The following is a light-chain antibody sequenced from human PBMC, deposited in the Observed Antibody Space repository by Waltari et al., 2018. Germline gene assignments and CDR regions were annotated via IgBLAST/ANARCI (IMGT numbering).Light chain of an antibody. CDR2: DAS. J-gene: IGKJ1*01. Sequence: SCRASESVGRSLAWDQQRPGRAPRLLIYDASNRATGIPDRFSGSGFGTDFSLTISRLEPEDFAVYYCQKYERLPATFGQGTKVEIK. CDR1: ESVGRS. V-gene: IGKV3-20*01. CDR3: QKYERLPAT.